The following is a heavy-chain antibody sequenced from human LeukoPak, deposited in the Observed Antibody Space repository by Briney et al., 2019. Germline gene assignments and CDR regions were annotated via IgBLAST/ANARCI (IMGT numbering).Heavy chain of an antibody. CDR2: IYYSGST. CDR1: GGSLSSSSYY. CDR3: ASHVWFGELCYFDY. V-gene: IGHV4-39*01. J-gene: IGHJ4*02. D-gene: IGHD3-10*01. Sequence: SETLSLTCTVSGGSLSSSSYYSGWIRQPPGKGLEWIGSIYYSGSTYYNPSLKSPVTISLDTSKNQLSLKLSSVPAADTAVYYCASHVWFGELCYFDYWGQGTLVTVSS.